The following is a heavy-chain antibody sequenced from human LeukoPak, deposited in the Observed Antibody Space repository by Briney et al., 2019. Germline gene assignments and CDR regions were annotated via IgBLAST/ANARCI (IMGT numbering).Heavy chain of an antibody. D-gene: IGHD1-26*01. Sequence: GRSLRLSCAASGFNFDDYAMHWVRQAPGKGLEWVSGISWNSGIIGYADSVKGRFTISRDNSKNTLYLQMNSLRAEDTAVYYCAKALGFSGSYKYYFDYWGQGTLVTVSS. CDR3: AKALGFSGSYKYYFDY. J-gene: IGHJ4*02. V-gene: IGHV3-9*01. CDR2: ISWNSGII. CDR1: GFNFDDYA.